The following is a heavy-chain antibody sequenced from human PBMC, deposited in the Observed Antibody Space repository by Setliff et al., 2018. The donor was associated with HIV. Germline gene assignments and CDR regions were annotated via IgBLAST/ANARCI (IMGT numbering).Heavy chain of an antibody. V-gene: IGHV4-39*01. Sequence: SETLSLTCTVSGGSITRTPYYWGWIRQPPGKGLEWIGPPHHRGTAYDTPSLKSRVTISVDPSKNQILLRLSSVTAADTAVYYCARLSGGMVPNYWGQGTLVTVSS. J-gene: IGHJ4*02. CDR1: GGSITRTPYY. D-gene: IGHD3-10*01. CDR2: PHHRGTA. CDR3: ARLSGGMVPNY.